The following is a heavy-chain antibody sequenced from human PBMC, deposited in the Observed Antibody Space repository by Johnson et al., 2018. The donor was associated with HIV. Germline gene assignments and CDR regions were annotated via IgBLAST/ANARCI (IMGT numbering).Heavy chain of an antibody. V-gene: IGHV3-33*08. CDR1: GFNFSDHY. CDR3: ARDQSSRQAFDI. D-gene: IGHD6-6*01. CDR2: IWYDGSNK. Sequence: QVLLVESGGGLVKPGGSLRLSCAASGFNFSDHYMTWIRQAPGKGLEWVAVIWYDGSNKYYADSVKGRFTISRDNSKNTLYLQMNSLRAEDTAVYYCARDQSSRQAFDIWGQGTMVTVSS. J-gene: IGHJ3*02.